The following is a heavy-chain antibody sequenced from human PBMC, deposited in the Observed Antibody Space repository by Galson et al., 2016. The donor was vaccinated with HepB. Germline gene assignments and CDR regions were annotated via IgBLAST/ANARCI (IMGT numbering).Heavy chain of an antibody. V-gene: IGHV3-9*01. D-gene: IGHD2-8*02. J-gene: IGHJ4*02. CDR1: GFSFDAYG. CDR2: ISWNSGSN. Sequence: SLRLSCAASGFSFDAYGMNWVRQAPGKGLEWVSGISWNSGSNDYADSVKGRFTSSRDNAKKSLYLQMHSLRHEDTAVYYCAKDVVPHGVVDGLDDWGQGTPVTVSP. CDR3: AKDVVPHGVVDGLDD.